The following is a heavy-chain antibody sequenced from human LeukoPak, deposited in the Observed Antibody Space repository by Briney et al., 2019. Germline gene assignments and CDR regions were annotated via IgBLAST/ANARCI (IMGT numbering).Heavy chain of an antibody. CDR2: IHNSGNT. CDR1: AVSISDYY. J-gene: IGHJ3*02. D-gene: IGHD5-12*01. CDR3: ARDPRGSNAFDI. V-gene: IGHV4-59*01. Sequence: SETLSLTCTVSAVSISDYYWSWIRQTPGKGLEWIGYIHNSGNTNYNPSLKSRVTISVDTSKNQFSLKLSSVTAADTAVYYCARDPRGSNAFDIWGQGTMVTVSS.